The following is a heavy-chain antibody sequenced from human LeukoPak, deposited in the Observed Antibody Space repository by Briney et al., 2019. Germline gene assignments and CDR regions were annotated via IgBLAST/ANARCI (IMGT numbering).Heavy chain of an antibody. V-gene: IGHV4-59*12. D-gene: IGHD3-10*01. CDR3: ARERLGWFGELWDNWFDP. CDR2: IYYSGST. CDR1: GGSISSYY. J-gene: IGHJ5*02. Sequence: SETLSLTCTVSGGSISSYYWSWIRQPPGKGLEWIGYIYYSGSTNYNPSLKSRVTISVDTSKNQFSLKLSSVTAADTAVYYCARERLGWFGELWDNWFDPWGQGTLVTVSS.